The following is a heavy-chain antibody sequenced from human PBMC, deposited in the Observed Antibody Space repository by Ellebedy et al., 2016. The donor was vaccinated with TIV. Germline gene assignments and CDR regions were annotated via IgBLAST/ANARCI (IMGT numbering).Heavy chain of an antibody. D-gene: IGHD3-22*01. CDR1: GYTLTELS. CDR2: FDPEDGET. Sequence: ASVKVSCXVSGYTLTELSMHWVRQAPGKGLEWMGGFDPEDGETIYAQKFQGRVTMTEDTSTDTAYMELSRLRSDDTAVYYCARETYYYDSSGPSDYWGQGTLVTVSS. J-gene: IGHJ4*02. V-gene: IGHV1-24*01. CDR3: ARETYYYDSSGPSDY.